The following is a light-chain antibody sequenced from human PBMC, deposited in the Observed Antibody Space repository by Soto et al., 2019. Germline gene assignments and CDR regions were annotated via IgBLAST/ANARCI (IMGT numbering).Light chain of an antibody. J-gene: IGKJ1*01. Sequence: DVVMTQSPLSLPVTLGQPASISCRSSQRLIDSNGNTYLSGYHQRPGQSPRRLIYKVSNRDSGVPDRFSGSVSVTDFTLSISRVEAEDVGVYYCMQGSQLPPTFGQGTKVEIK. CDR1: QRLIDSNGNTY. CDR2: KVS. V-gene: IGKV2-30*01. CDR3: MQGSQLPPT.